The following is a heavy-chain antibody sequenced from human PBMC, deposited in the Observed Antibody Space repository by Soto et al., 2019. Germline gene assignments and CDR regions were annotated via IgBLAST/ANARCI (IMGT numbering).Heavy chain of an antibody. V-gene: IGHV4-4*07. CDR3: ARANDLSPSE. Sequence: QVQLQESGPGLVKPSETLSLTCTVSGGSISSYYWTWIRQPAGKGLEWIGRSHTSGSTTYNPSLKRRLSLSVDTYKNKFALRLSSVTAADTAVYYCARANDLSPSEWGQGTLVTVSS. J-gene: IGHJ4*02. CDR2: SHTSGST. CDR1: GGSISSYY.